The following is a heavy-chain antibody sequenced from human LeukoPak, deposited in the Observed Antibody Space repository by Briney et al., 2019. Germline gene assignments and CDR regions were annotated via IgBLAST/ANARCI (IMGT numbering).Heavy chain of an antibody. D-gene: IGHD6-13*01. J-gene: IGHJ4*02. CDR1: GFTFSSYG. V-gene: IGHV3-30*18. CDR3: AKEDPGIAAAGYDY. Sequence: GRSLRLSCAASGFTFSSYGMHWVRQAPGKGLEWVAVISYDGSNKYYADSVKGRFTISRDSSKNTLYLQMNSLRAEDTAVYYCAKEDPGIAAAGYDYWGQGTLVTVSS. CDR2: ISYDGSNK.